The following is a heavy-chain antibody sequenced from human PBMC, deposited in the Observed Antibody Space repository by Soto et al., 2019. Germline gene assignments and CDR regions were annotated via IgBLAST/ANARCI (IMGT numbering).Heavy chain of an antibody. J-gene: IGHJ5*02. CDR2: ISAYNGNT. CDR1: GYTFTSYG. D-gene: IGHD1-1*01. Sequence: ASVKVSCKASGYTFTSYGISWVRQAPGQGLEWVGWISAYNGNTNYAQELQGRVTMTTDTSTSTAYMELRSLRSDDTAVYYCARDPNWNDLGVRLYNGFDPWGQGALVTVS. V-gene: IGHV1-18*01. CDR3: ARDPNWNDLGVRLYNGFDP.